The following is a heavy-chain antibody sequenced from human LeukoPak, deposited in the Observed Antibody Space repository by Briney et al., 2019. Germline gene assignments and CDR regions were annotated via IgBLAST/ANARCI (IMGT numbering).Heavy chain of an antibody. D-gene: IGHD1-14*01. Sequence: PGGSLRLSCTTSGLTFSTSGFNWVRQAPGKGLEWVASIGPTGFDRYHADSIKGRFTISRDNANNFLYLQMDSLRAEDSAVYYCATETNGRHYDYWGQGTLLTVSS. V-gene: IGHV3-21*06. J-gene: IGHJ4*02. CDR2: IGPTGFDR. CDR3: ATETNGRHYDY. CDR1: GLTFSTSG.